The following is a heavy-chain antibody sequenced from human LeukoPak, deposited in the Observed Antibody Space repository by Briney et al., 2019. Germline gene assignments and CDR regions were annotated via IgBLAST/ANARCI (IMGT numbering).Heavy chain of an antibody. CDR1: GFTFSSYW. D-gene: IGHD2-15*01. Sequence: GGSLRLXCAASGFTFSSYWMHWVRQAPGKGLVWVSRINSDGSSTSYADSVKGRFTISRDNAKNTLCLQMNSLRAEDTAVYYCARVRVVVAATSSYFFDYWGQGTLVTVSS. J-gene: IGHJ4*02. V-gene: IGHV3-74*01. CDR3: ARVRVVVAATSSYFFDY. CDR2: INSDGSST.